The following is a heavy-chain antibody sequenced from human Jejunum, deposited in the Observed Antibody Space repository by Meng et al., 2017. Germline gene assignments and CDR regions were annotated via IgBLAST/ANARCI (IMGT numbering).Heavy chain of an antibody. CDR2: IDGTGSDT. Sequence: GESLKISCATSGFTFGSYPPSWVRQAPGKGLEWVSAIDGTGSDTHYADSVRGRFTISRDTSKNTLYLQMNSLRAEDTAIYFCAKVNWNTIANSWGQGTLVTVSS. CDR1: GFTFGSYP. J-gene: IGHJ4*02. CDR3: AKVNWNTIANS. D-gene: IGHD1-1*01. V-gene: IGHV3-23*01.